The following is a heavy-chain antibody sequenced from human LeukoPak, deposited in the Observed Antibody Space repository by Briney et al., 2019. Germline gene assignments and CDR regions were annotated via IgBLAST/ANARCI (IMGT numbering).Heavy chain of an antibody. CDR3: AKTPGYTTVTSHDY. CDR1: GFTFNSYA. J-gene: IGHJ4*02. CDR2: ISGSGGST. V-gene: IGHV3-23*01. Sequence: QPGGSLRLSCTASGFTFNSYAMSWVRQAPGKGLEWVSAISGSGGSTYYADSMRGRFTISRDNSKNTLYLQMNSLRAGDTAVYYCAKTPGYTTVTSHDYWGQGTLVTVSS. D-gene: IGHD4-17*01.